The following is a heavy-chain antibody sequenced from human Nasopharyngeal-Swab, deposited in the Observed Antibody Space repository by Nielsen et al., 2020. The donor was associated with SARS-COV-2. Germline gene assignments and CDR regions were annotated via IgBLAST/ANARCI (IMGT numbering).Heavy chain of an antibody. Sequence: VRQMPGKGLEWVAFIRYDGGNKYYVESVKGRFTISRDNAKNSLYLQMNSLRAEDTAVYYCARDGLVGATTGFDIWGQGTMVTVSS. J-gene: IGHJ3*02. V-gene: IGHV3-30*02. CDR3: ARDGLVGATTGFDI. D-gene: IGHD1-26*01. CDR2: IRYDGGNK.